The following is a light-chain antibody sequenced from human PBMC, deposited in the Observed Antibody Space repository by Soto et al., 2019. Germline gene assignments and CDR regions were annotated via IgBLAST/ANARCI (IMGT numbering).Light chain of an antibody. Sequence: EIVLTQSPGTLSLSPGERATLSCKASQSVSSSYLAWYQQKPGQAPRLLIYGASSRATGLQDRFSGSGSGTDFTLTISRLEPEDFAVYYCQQYGSSPPWTFGQGTKVEIK. CDR3: QQYGSSPPWT. CDR2: GAS. J-gene: IGKJ1*01. V-gene: IGKV3-20*01. CDR1: QSVSSSY.